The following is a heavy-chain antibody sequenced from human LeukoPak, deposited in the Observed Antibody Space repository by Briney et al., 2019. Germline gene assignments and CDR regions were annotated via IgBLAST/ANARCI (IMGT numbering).Heavy chain of an antibody. J-gene: IGHJ4*02. Sequence: SETLSLTCTVSGYSISSGYYWGWIRQPPGKGLEWIGSIYHGGSTYYNPSLKSRVTISVDTSKNQFSLKLSSVTAADTAVYYCARTIAAAGTGLDYWGQGTLVTVSS. CDR2: IYHGGST. CDR1: GYSISSGYY. D-gene: IGHD6-13*01. CDR3: ARTIAAAGTGLDY. V-gene: IGHV4-38-2*02.